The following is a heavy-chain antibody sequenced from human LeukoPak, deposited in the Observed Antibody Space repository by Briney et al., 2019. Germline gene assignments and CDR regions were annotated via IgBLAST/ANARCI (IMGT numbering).Heavy chain of an antibody. D-gene: IGHD3-16*01. Sequence: SQTLSLTCGISGDNVSINRVSWNWVRQSPSRGLEWLGRTYYRSKWYNDYAISVRSRITINPDTSKNQFSLQLNSVTPEDTAVYYCARDWGTLTDGFDIWGQGTMVIVSS. J-gene: IGHJ3*02. V-gene: IGHV6-1*01. CDR1: GDNVSINRVS. CDR3: ARDWGTLTDGFDI. CDR2: TYYRSKWYN.